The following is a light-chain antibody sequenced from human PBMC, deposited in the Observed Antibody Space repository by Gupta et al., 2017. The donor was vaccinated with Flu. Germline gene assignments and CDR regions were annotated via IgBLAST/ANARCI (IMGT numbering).Light chain of an antibody. V-gene: IGLV2-14*01. Sequence: QSAWTPPASVSGSPGHSTTIPGTGTSSDVGGYNYVSWYQQHPGKAPKLMIYEVSNRPSGVSNRFSGSKSGNTASLTISGLQAEDEADYYCSSYTSSSTLVVFGGGTKLTVL. CDR3: SSYTSSSTLVV. J-gene: IGLJ2*01. CDR2: EVS. CDR1: SSDVGGYNY.